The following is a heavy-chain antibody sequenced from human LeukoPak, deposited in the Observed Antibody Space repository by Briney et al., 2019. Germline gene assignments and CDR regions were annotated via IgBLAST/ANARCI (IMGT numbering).Heavy chain of an antibody. V-gene: IGHV3-7*01. J-gene: IGHJ4*02. CDR3: AKDAQRGFDYSNSLEY. D-gene: IGHD4-11*01. Sequence: PGGSLRLSCAASGFTFSSYWMSWVRQAPGKGLEWVANINQDGSEKYFVDSVKGRFTISRDNSQNTVYLQMNSLRAEDTAVYFCAKDAQRGFDYSNSLEYWGQGTLVTVSS. CDR1: GFTFSSYW. CDR2: INQDGSEK.